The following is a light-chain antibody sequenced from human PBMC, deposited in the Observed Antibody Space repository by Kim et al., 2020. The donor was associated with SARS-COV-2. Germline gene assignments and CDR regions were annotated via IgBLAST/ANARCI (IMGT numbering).Light chain of an antibody. CDR3: QHHSSLPIT. V-gene: IGKV1-9*01. CDR2: EIS. J-gene: IGKJ5*01. Sequence: IQLTQSPSSLSASVGDRVTITCRASQGISAHLAWYQQKPGKAPNRLIYEISTLQSGVPSRFSGTGSGTDFTLTISSLQPEDFATYYCQHHSSLPITFGQGTRLEIK. CDR1: QGISAH.